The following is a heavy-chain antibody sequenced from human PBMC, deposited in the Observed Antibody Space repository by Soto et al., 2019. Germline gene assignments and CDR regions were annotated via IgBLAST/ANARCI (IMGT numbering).Heavy chain of an antibody. CDR1: GFTFRPYW. Sequence: PGGCLRLSCAASGFTFRPYWMHWVRQAPGKGLVWVSRINSDGSTTNYADSVKGRFTISRDNAKNTLYLQMNSLRAEDTAVYYCSSRSTAPDFYYWGHGTLVTVSS. CDR3: SSRSTAPDFYY. V-gene: IGHV3-74*01. D-gene: IGHD6-13*01. CDR2: INSDGSTT. J-gene: IGHJ4*01.